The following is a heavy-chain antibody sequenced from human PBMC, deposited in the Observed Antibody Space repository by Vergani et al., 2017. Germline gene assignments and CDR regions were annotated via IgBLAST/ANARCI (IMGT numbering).Heavy chain of an antibody. D-gene: IGHD3-3*01. V-gene: IGHV3-23*01. CDR2: ISGSGGST. CDR3: ARERTIFGVVDYFYYGMDV. Sequence: EVQLLESGGGLVQPGGSLRLSCAASGFTFSSYAMSWVRQAPGKGLEWVSAISGSGGSTYYADSVKGRFTISRDNAKNSLYLQMNSLRAEETAVYYCARERTIFGVVDYFYYGMDVWGQGTTVTVSS. J-gene: IGHJ6*02. CDR1: GFTFSSYA.